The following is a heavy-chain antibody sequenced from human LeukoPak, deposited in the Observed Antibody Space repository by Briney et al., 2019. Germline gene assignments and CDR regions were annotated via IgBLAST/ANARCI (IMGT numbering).Heavy chain of an antibody. CDR1: GFTFSSYA. J-gene: IGHJ6*03. Sequence: GGSLRLSCAASGFTFSSYAMSWVRQAPGKGLEWVSLINGDGTGEHYAASVKGRFTISRDNSGDSLYLQMNSLRSEDTAVYYCARATAYMDVGGKGTTVTVSS. V-gene: IGHV3-43*02. CDR3: ARATAYMDV. CDR2: INGDGTGE.